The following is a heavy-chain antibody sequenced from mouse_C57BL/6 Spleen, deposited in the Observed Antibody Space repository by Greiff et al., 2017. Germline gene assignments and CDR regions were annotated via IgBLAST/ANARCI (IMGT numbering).Heavy chain of an antibody. J-gene: IGHJ1*03. D-gene: IGHD1-1*02. CDR3: TGGVAYFDV. V-gene: IGHV6-3*01. Sequence: DVKLVESGGGLVQPGGSMKLSCVASGFTFSNYWMNWVRQSPEKGLEWVAQIRLKSDNYATHYAESVKGRFTISRDDSKSSVYLQMNNLRAEDTGIYYCTGGVAYFDVWGTGTTVTVSS. CDR1: GFTFSNYW. CDR2: IRLKSDNYAT.